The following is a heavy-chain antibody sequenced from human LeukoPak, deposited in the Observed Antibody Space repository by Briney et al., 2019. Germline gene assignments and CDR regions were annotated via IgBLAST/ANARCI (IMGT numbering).Heavy chain of an antibody. Sequence: SETLSLTCTVSGGSISSYYWSWIRQAAGKGLEWIGRIYTSGSTNYNPSLKSRVTMSVDTSKNQFSLKLSSVTAADTAVYYCARDGTQYCSGGSCYSRYYYYYMDVWGKGTTVTVSS. CDR2: IYTSGST. J-gene: IGHJ6*03. CDR1: GGSISSYY. D-gene: IGHD2-15*01. CDR3: ARDGTQYCSGGSCYSRYYYYYMDV. V-gene: IGHV4-4*07.